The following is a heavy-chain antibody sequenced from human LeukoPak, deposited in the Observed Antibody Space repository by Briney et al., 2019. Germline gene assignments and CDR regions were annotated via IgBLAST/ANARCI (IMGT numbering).Heavy chain of an antibody. CDR1: GYTFTTYY. CDR3: ARDSYYVTSGLVDY. D-gene: IGHD3-22*01. V-gene: IGHV1-46*01. CDR2: INPSGGGT. J-gene: IGHJ4*02. Sequence: ASVKVSCKASGYTFTTYYMHWVRQAPGQGLEWMGVINPSGGGTTYAQKFQGTITMTRDTSTSTVYMELSSLRSEGTAIYYCARDSYYVTSGLVDYWGQGTLITVSS.